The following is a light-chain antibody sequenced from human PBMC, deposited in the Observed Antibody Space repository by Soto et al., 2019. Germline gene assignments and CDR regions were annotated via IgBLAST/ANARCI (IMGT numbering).Light chain of an antibody. CDR2: EVS. CDR1: SSDVGGYNY. V-gene: IGLV2-14*01. J-gene: IGLJ1*01. CDR3: SSYTSSSTLV. Sequence: QAVVTQPASVSGSPGQSITISCTGTSSDVGGYNYVSWYQQHPGKAPKLMIYEVSNRPSGVSNRFSGSKSGNTASLTIPGLQAEDEADYYCSSYTSSSTLVFGTGTKLTVL.